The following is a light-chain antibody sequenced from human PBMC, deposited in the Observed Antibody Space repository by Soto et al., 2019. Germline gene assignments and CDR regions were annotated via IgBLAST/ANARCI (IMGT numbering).Light chain of an antibody. CDR3: QKRSNWT. CDR1: QSVSSY. CDR2: DAS. Sequence: EIVWTQSPATLSLSPGERDTLSCRASQSVSSYLAWYQQKPGQAPRLLIYDASNRATGIPARFSGSGSGTDFTRTISSLEPEDFAVYYCQKRSNWTFGQGTKVDIK. J-gene: IGKJ1*01. V-gene: IGKV3-11*01.